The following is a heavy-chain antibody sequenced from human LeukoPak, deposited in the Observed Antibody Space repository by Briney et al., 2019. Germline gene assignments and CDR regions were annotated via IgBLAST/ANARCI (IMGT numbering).Heavy chain of an antibody. V-gene: IGHV4-39*07. J-gene: IGHJ4*02. CDR3: ARDLGYGYPFDY. CDR1: GGSISSSSYY. Sequence: PSETLSLTCTVSGGSISSSSYYWGWIRQPPGKGLEWIGSIYYSGSTYYNPSLKSRVTISVDTSKNQFSLKLSSVTAADTAVYYCARDLGYGYPFDYWGQGTLVTVSS. D-gene: IGHD4-17*01. CDR2: IYYSGST.